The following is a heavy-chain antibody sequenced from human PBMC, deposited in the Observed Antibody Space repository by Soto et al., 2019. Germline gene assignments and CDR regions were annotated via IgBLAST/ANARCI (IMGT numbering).Heavy chain of an antibody. V-gene: IGHV3-23*01. Sequence: GSLRLSCVGSGFTFSEHAMSWVRQAPGKGLEWISGITGSGNFRYYADSVKGRFTISRDNCKNTVYLQMDGRRGEDTAVYFCARRRTSPGVGAGDGSDSWGQGVMVTVSS. CDR3: ARRRTSPGVGAGDGSDS. CDR1: GFTFSEHA. CDR2: ITGSGNFR. J-gene: IGHJ4*02. D-gene: IGHD6-13*01.